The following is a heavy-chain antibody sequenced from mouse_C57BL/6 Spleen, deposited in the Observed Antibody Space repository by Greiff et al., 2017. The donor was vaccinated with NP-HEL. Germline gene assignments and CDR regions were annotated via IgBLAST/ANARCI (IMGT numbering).Heavy chain of an antibody. V-gene: IGHV1-62-2*01. Sequence: VQLQQSGAELVKPGASVKLSCKASGYTFTEYTIHWVKQRSGQGLEWIGWFYPGSGSIKYNEKFKDKATLTADKSSSTVYMELSSLTSEDSAVYFCARHEVFYDGYYGYFDYWGQGTTLTVSS. CDR2: FYPGSGSI. CDR3: ARHEVFYDGYYGYFDY. CDR1: GYTFTEYT. J-gene: IGHJ2*01. D-gene: IGHD2-3*01.